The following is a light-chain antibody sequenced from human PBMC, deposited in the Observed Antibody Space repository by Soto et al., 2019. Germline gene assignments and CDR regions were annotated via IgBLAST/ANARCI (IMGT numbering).Light chain of an antibody. Sequence: EIVMTQSPATLSVSPGERATLSCRASQSISSSLAWFQQQPGQAPRLLIYGASTRAPGVPARFSGSGSDTDFTLTISTLQSEYCTVYYCQQYSNWPRKFGQGTKVDIK. J-gene: IGKJ1*01. V-gene: IGKV3D-15*01. CDR2: GAS. CDR1: QSISSS. CDR3: QQYSNWPRK.